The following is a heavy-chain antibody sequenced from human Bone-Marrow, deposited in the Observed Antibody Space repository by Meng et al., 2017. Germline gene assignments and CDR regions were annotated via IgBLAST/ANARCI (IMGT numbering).Heavy chain of an antibody. CDR3: ARGGWFPNVYFDY. Sequence: QVQLQEAGPGLVKPSQTLSLTCTVSGGSIGSSDKHCSWIRQPPGKGLEWIGYIYYNGNSYDNPSLSSRLTISVDTSKNQFSLKLSSVTAADTAVYFCARGGWFPNVYFDYWGQGTLVTVSS. J-gene: IGHJ4*02. V-gene: IGHV4-30-4*01. CDR1: GGSIGSSDKH. D-gene: IGHD2-15*01. CDR2: IYYNGNS.